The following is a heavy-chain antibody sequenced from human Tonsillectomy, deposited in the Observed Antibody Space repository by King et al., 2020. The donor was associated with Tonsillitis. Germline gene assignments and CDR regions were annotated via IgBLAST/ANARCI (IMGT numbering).Heavy chain of an antibody. CDR2: ISYDGSNK. V-gene: IGHV3-30-3*01. Sequence: VQLVESGGGVVQPGRSLRLSCAASGFTFSSYAMHWVRQAPGKGLEWVAVISYDGSNKYYADSVKGRFTISRDNSKNTLYLQMNTLRAEDTAVYYCARDFIEPTKDGGSYYYYGMDVWGQGTTVTVSS. CDR1: GFTFSSYA. J-gene: IGHJ6*02. CDR3: ARDFIEPTKDGGSYYYYGMDV. D-gene: IGHD3-16*01.